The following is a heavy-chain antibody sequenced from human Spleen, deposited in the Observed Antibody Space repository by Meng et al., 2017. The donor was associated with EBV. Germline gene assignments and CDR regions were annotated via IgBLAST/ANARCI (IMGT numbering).Heavy chain of an antibody. CDR2: ISGYNGNT. CDR1: GYTFNNNG. V-gene: IGHV1-18*01. D-gene: IGHD4-17*01. CDR3: ARAHGDYEFDS. J-gene: IGHJ4*02. Sequence: VQLMELRGEVKNSVAPMRVSCMATGYTFNNNGIPWVRQAPGQGLEWMGCISGYNGNTHYARSVQGRVTMTTDTSTSTAYLELRSLRSDDTAVYYCARAHGDYEFDSWGQGTLVTVSS.